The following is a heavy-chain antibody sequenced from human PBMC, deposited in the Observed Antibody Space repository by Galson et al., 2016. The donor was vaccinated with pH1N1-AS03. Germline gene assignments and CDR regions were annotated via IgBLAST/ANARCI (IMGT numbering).Heavy chain of an antibody. Sequence: SLRLSCAASGFTVNRHHMSWVRQAPGKGLDWVSTIYSGGTTYYADSVKGRFTISRDNSRNTLYLQMNSLRGEDTAIYYCARYDRGLDYWGQGTLVTVSS. V-gene: IGHV3-66*01. CDR1: GFTVNRHH. CDR3: ARYDRGLDY. J-gene: IGHJ4*02. CDR2: IYSGGTT. D-gene: IGHD3-3*01.